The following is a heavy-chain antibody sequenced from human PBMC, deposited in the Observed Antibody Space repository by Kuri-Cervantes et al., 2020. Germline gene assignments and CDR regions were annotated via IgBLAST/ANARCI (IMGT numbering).Heavy chain of an antibody. CDR3: ARGGITMVQGAQGYTVYYYYMDV. CDR1: GYTFTSSD. J-gene: IGHJ6*03. CDR2: MNPSTGNT. D-gene: IGHD3-10*01. V-gene: IGHV1-8*01. Sequence: ASVKVSCKASGYTFTSSDINWVRQATGQGLEWMGWMNPSTGNTGYAQKFQGRVTMTRDTSINTAYMELSSLRSEDTAVYYCARGGITMVQGAQGYTVYYYYMDVWGKGTTVTVSS.